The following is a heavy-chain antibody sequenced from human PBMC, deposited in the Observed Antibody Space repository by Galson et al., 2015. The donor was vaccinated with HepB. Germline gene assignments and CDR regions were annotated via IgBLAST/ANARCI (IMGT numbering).Heavy chain of an antibody. J-gene: IGHJ2*01. V-gene: IGHV3-23*01. Sequence: SLRLSCAASGFTFSSYAMSWVRQAPGKGLEWVSAISGSGGSTYYADSVKGRFTISRDNSKNTLYLQMNSLRAEDTAVYYCAKVFKSYTSYGISARYWYFDLWGRGTLVTVSS. CDR3: AKVFKSYTSYGISARYWYFDL. CDR1: GFTFSSYA. D-gene: IGHD5-18*01. CDR2: ISGSGGST.